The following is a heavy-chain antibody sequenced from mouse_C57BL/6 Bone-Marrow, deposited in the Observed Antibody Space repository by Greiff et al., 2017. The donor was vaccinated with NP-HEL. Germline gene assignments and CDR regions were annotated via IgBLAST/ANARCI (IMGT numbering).Heavy chain of an antibody. CDR3: VRVYYGSSYGYFDV. J-gene: IGHJ1*03. V-gene: IGHV10-3*01. CDR2: LRSKSSNYAP. CDR1: GFTFNTYA. D-gene: IGHD1-1*01. Sequence: DVQLQESGGGLVQPKGSLKLSCAASGFTFNTYAMHWVRQAPGKGLEWVARLRSKSSNYAPYYADSVKYRFTLSRDDSQSMLYLQMNNLKTEDTAMYYCVRVYYGSSYGYFDVWGTGTTVTVSS.